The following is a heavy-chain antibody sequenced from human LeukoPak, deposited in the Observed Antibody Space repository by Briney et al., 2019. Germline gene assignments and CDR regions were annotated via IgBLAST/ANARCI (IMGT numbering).Heavy chain of an antibody. V-gene: IGHV4-34*01. J-gene: IGHJ6*02. CDR2: INHSGST. Sequence: PSETLSLTCAVYGGSFSGYYWSWLRQPPGKGLEWIGEINHSGSTNYNPSLKSRVTISVDTSKNQFSLKLSSVTAADTAVYYCARVWGVEIVVVGNYYYYGMDVWGQGTTVTVSS. CDR1: GGSFSGYY. D-gene: IGHD3-22*01. CDR3: ARVWGVEIVVVGNYYYYGMDV.